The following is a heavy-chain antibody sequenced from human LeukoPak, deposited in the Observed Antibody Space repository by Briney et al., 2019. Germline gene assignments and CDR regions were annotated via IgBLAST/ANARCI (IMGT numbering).Heavy chain of an antibody. Sequence: GGSLRLSCTTSGLTFSTSGFNWVRQAPGKGLEWVASIGPTGFDRYHADSIKGRFTISRDNSKNTLYLQMNSLRAEDTAVYYCAKDRSLEVGPLFDYWGQGTLVTVSS. CDR1: GLTFSTSG. V-gene: IGHV3-23*01. J-gene: IGHJ4*02. CDR3: AKDRSLEVGPLFDY. D-gene: IGHD2-8*02. CDR2: IGPTGFDR.